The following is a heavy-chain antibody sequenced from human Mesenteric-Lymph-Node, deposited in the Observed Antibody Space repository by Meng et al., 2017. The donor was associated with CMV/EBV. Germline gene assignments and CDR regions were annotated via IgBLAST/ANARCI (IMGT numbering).Heavy chain of an antibody. J-gene: IGHJ5*02. CDR1: GYMFNTYG. V-gene: IGHV1-8*02. CDR2: MNPNSGNT. Sequence: ASVKVSCKASGYMFNTYGICWVRQATGQGLEWMGWMNPNSGNTGYAQKFQGRVTMTRNTSISTAYMELSSLRSEDTAVYYCARRKGLVAAAGKGFDPWGQGTLVTVSS. CDR3: ARRKGLVAAAGKGFDP. D-gene: IGHD6-13*01.